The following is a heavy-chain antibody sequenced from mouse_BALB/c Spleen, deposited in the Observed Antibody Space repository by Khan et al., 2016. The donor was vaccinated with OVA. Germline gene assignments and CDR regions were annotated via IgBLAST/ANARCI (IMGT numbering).Heavy chain of an antibody. CDR3: ARSGPSYAMDY. J-gene: IGHJ4*01. CDR1: GYTFTNYP. CDR2: INPSSGYS. V-gene: IGHV1-4*01. Sequence: QIQLVQSGAELARPGASVKMSCKASGYTFTNYPIHWIKQRPGLGLEWIGNINPSSGYSNYNQKFKDKATLTADKSSSTAYMQLNNLTSEDSAVYYCARSGPSYAMDYRGQGTSGTVSS.